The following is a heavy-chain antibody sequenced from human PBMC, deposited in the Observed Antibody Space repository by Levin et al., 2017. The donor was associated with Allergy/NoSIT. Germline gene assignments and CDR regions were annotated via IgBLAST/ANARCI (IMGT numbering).Heavy chain of an antibody. CDR2: ISGGSSTI. J-gene: IGHJ4*02. CDR1: GFTFSSYA. Sequence: GASVKVSCAASGFTFSSYAMNWVRQAPGKGLEWVSYISGGSSTILYADSVKGRFTISRENAENSLYLQMNSLRAEDTAVYYCARGYCSGGNCYSGYWGQGTLVTVSS. CDR3: ARGYCSGGNCYSGY. V-gene: IGHV3-48*01. D-gene: IGHD2-15*01.